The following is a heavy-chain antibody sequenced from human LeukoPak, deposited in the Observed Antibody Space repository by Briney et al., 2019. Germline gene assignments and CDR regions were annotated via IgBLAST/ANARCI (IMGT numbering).Heavy chain of an antibody. Sequence: GGSLRLSCAASGFTFSSYEMNWVRQAPGKGLEWVSYISSSGSTIYYADSVKDRFTISRDNAKNSLYLQMNSLRAEDTAVYYCARVDRGYSGYDPSGYYYYMDVWGKGTTVTVSS. D-gene: IGHD5-12*01. CDR1: GFTFSSYE. J-gene: IGHJ6*03. CDR2: ISSSGSTI. CDR3: ARVDRGYSGYDPSGYYYYMDV. V-gene: IGHV3-48*03.